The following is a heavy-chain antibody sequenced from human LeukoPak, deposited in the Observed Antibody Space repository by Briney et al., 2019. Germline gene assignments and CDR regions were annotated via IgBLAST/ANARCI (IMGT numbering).Heavy chain of an antibody. D-gene: IGHD3-22*01. J-gene: IGHJ4*02. CDR3: ARDYYDSSGYLD. Sequence: ASAKVSCKASGVTFSSYAISWGRQAPGQGLEWMGGIIPIFGTANYAQKFKGRVTITADKSTSTAYMELSSLRSEDTAVYYCARDYYDSSGYLDWGQGTLVTVSS. CDR1: GVTFSSYA. CDR2: IIPIFGTA. V-gene: IGHV1-69*06.